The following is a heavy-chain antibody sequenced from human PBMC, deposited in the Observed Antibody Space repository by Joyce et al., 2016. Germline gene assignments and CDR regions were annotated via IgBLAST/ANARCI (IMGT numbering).Heavy chain of an antibody. CDR3: ARGRGMGV. CDR1: GLTFTTFW. V-gene: IGHV3-7*03. Sequence: GGALVQPGEAVKLSCAASGLTFTTFWMSCVRQAPGKGLEWVANINEDGSDQYYVDSVRGRFTISRDNAKNSLYLQMNSLRAEDTAVYYCARGRGMGVWGQGTTVIVSS. CDR2: INEDGSDQ. J-gene: IGHJ6*02.